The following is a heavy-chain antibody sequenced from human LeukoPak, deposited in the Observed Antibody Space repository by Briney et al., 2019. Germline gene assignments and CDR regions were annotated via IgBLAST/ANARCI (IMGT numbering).Heavy chain of an antibody. V-gene: IGHV3-74*01. CDR1: GFTFSSYW. CDR3: ARAGTNAFDI. D-gene: IGHD1-14*01. CDR2: INNDGSGT. J-gene: IGHJ3*02. Sequence: GGSLRLSCAASGFTFSSYWMHWVRQAPGKGPVWVSRINNDGSGTTYADSVKGRFTISRDDAKNTLYLQMNSLRAEDTAVYYCARAGTNAFDIWGQGTMVTVSS.